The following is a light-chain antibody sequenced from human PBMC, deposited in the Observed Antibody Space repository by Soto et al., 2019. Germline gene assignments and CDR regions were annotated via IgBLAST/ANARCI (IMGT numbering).Light chain of an antibody. CDR1: QNISSRY. CDR2: GAS. CDR3: QLYNIWPSIT. J-gene: IGKJ5*01. V-gene: IGKV3-15*01. Sequence: EIVLTQSPGTLSLSPGERATLSCRASQNISSRYLAWYQQKPGQAPRLLIYGASTRATGIPARFSGSGSGTEFTLTISSLQSEDFAVYYCQLYNIWPSITFGQGTRLEIK.